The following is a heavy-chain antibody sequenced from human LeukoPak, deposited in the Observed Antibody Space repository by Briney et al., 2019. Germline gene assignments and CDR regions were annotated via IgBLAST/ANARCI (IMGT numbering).Heavy chain of an antibody. CDR3: ARDSLRTALYYMDV. CDR1: GFTFNSYG. J-gene: IGHJ6*03. Sequence: GGSLRLSCAASGFTFNSYGIHWVRPAPGKGLEWVALISYDGSNKYYADSVKGRFTISRDNSKTSVYLQMNSLRAADTAVYYCARDSLRTALYYMDVWGKGTTVTVSS. CDR2: ISYDGSNK. V-gene: IGHV3-30*03.